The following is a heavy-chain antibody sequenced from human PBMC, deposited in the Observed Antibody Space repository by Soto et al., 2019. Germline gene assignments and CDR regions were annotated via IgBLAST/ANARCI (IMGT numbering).Heavy chain of an antibody. CDR1: GGTFSRYA. CDR2: IIPIFGTA. V-gene: IGHV1-69*13. D-gene: IGHD3-10*01. Sequence: SVKVSCKASGGTFSRYAISWVRQAPGQGLEWMGGIIPIFGTANYAQKFQGRVTITADESTSTAYMELSSLRSEDTAVYYCARDRMVRGVPFPPPYYYYGMDVWGQGTTVTVSS. CDR3: ARDRMVRGVPFPPPYYYYGMDV. J-gene: IGHJ6*02.